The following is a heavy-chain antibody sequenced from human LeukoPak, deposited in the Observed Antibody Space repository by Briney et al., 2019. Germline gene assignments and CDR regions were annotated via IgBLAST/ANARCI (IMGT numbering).Heavy chain of an antibody. CDR2: IYTSGST. CDR3: ASIGTGIAVAGLRDAFDI. D-gene: IGHD6-19*01. CDR1: GGSISSGSYY. Sequence: PSETLSLTCTVSGGSISSGSYYWSWIRQPAGKGLEWIGRIYTSGSTNYNPSLKSRVTISVDTSKNQFSLKLSSVTVADTAVYYCASIGTGIAVAGLRDAFDIWGQGTMVTVSS. J-gene: IGHJ3*02. V-gene: IGHV4-61*02.